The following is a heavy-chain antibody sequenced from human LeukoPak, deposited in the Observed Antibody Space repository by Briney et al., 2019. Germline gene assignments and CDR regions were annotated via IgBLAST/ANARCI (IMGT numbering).Heavy chain of an antibody. CDR1: GGSFSGYY. J-gene: IGHJ4*02. D-gene: IGHD3-10*01. Sequence: SETLSLTCDVYGGSFSGYYWSWIRQPPGKGLEWIGEINHSGSTNYNPSLKSRVTISVDTSKNQFSLKLSSVTAADTAVYYCARAPYGSGSNAFDYWGQGTLVTVSS. CDR2: INHSGST. V-gene: IGHV4-34*01. CDR3: ARAPYGSGSNAFDY.